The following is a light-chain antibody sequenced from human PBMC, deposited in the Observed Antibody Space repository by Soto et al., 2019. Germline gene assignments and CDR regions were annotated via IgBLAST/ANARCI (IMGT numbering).Light chain of an antibody. CDR2: GAS. CDR1: QSITSS. Sequence: VLSQSPGILSLSPGERASLSCGASQSITSSFLAWYQQKPGQAPRLLIYGASTRATGIPARFSGSGSGTEFTLTISSLQSEDFAVYYCQQYNNWPTFGQGTKVDIK. V-gene: IGKV3-15*01. CDR3: QQYNNWPT. J-gene: IGKJ1*01.